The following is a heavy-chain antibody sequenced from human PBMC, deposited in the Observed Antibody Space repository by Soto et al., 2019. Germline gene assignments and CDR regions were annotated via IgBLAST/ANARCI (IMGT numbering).Heavy chain of an antibody. V-gene: IGHV4-59*01. D-gene: IGHD2-21*02. CDR3: ACYSYSFED. CDR2: VYYSGST. CDR1: GGSIRSYY. J-gene: IGHJ4*02. Sequence: SETLSLTCTVSGGSIRSYYWSWIRQPPGKGLEWIGYVYYSGSTDYNPSLKSRVTISVDTSKNQFSLKLRSVTAADTAVYYCACYSYSFEDWGQGTPVTVSS.